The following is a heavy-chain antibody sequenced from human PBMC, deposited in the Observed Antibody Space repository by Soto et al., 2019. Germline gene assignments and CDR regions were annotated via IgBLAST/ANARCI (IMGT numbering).Heavy chain of an antibody. Sequence: QVQLVESGGGVVQPGRSLRLSCAASGFTFSSYGMHWVRQAPGKGLEWVAVISYDGSNKYYADSVKGRFTISRDNSKNTLYLQMNSLRADDTAVYYCAKDEGEYCSGGSCYPYDYWGQGTLVTVSS. D-gene: IGHD2-15*01. CDR2: ISYDGSNK. V-gene: IGHV3-30*18. J-gene: IGHJ4*02. CDR1: GFTFSSYG. CDR3: AKDEGEYCSGGSCYPYDY.